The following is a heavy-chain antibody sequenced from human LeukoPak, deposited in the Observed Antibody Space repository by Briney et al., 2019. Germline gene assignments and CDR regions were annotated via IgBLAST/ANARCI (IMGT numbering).Heavy chain of an antibody. D-gene: IGHD4-17*01. J-gene: IGHJ4*02. CDR1: GGSISSYY. V-gene: IGHV4-4*08. CDR2: IYSTGSS. CDR3: ARRGDYGDFRD. Sequence: SETLSLTCTVSGGSISSYYWSWIRQPPGKGLEWIGNIYSTGSSDYNPSLKSRVTMSIDTAKNHFSLNLSSVTVADTALYYCARRGDYGDFRDWGQGTLVSVSS.